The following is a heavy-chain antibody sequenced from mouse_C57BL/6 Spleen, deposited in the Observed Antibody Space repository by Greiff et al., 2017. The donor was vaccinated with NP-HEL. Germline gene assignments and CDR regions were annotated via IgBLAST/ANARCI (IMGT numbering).Heavy chain of an antibody. CDR2: IDPETGGT. Sequence: QVQLQQSGAELVRPGASVTLSCKASGYTFTDYEMHWVKQTPVHGLEWIGAIDPETGGTAYNQKFKGKAILTADKSSSTAYMELRSLTSEDSAVYYCTRGSSPWYFDVWGTGTTVTVSS. D-gene: IGHD1-1*01. CDR1: GYTFTDYE. CDR3: TRGSSPWYFDV. V-gene: IGHV1-15*01. J-gene: IGHJ1*03.